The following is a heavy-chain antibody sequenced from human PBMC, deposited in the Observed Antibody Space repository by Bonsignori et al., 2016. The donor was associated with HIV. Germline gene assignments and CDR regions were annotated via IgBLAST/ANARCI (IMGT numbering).Heavy chain of an antibody. V-gene: IGHV4-38-2*01. CDR2: IYHSGSP. J-gene: IGHJ6*03. Sequence: WIRQPPGKGLEWIGTIYHSGSPYYNPSLKSRVTISVDTSKNQFSLKLSSVTAADTAVYYCASVQGYMDVWGKGTTVTRLL. CDR3: ASVQGYMDV.